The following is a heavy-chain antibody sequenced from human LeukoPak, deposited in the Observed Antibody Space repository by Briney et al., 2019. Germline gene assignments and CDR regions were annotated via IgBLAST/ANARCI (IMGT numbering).Heavy chain of an antibody. CDR1: GGSISSYY. V-gene: IGHV4-59*01. Sequence: NPSETLSLTCTVSGGSISSYYWSWIRQPPGKGLEWIGYIYYSGSTNYNPSLKSRVTISVDTSKNQFSLKLSSVTAADTAVYYCARTPGYYDSSVADYWGQGTLVTVSS. J-gene: IGHJ4*02. CDR3: ARTPGYYDSSVADY. CDR2: IYYSGST. D-gene: IGHD3-22*01.